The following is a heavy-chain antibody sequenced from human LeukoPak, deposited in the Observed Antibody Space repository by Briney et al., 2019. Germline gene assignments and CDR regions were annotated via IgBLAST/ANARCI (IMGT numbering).Heavy chain of an antibody. D-gene: IGHD4-17*01. CDR2: ISGSGGST. J-gene: IGHJ4*02. Sequence: GGSLRLSCAASGFTFSDYYMSWIRQAPGKGLEWVSAISGSGGSTYYADSVKGRFTISRDNSKNTLYLQMNSLRAEDTAVYYCAKPSTTVTSNFDYWGQGTLVTVSS. CDR1: GFTFSDYY. CDR3: AKPSTTVTSNFDY. V-gene: IGHV3-23*01.